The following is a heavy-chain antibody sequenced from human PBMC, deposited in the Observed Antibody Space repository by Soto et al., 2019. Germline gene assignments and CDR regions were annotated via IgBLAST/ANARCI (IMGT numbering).Heavy chain of an antibody. D-gene: IGHD4-17*01. J-gene: IGHJ4*02. Sequence: QVQLVQSGAEVKKPGASVKVSCKASGYTFSSYDINWVRQATGQGLEWMGWMIPNRGKIGYAQKFQGRXTXTXXTSISTAYMELSSLRSEDTAVYYCARDYGDYSGDYWGQGTLVTVSS. CDR1: GYTFSSYD. V-gene: IGHV1-8*01. CDR2: MIPNRGKI. CDR3: ARDYGDYSGDY.